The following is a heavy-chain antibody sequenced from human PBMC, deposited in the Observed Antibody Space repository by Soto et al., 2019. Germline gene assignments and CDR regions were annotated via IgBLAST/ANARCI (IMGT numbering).Heavy chain of an antibody. V-gene: IGHV1-69*13. CDR2: IIPIFGTA. Sequence: GASVKVSCKASGGTFSSYAISWVRQAPGQGLEWMGGIIPIFGTANYAQKFQGRVTITADESTSTAYMELSSLRSEDTAVYYCARGWSYYYGSGSPTNFDYWGQGTLVTVYS. CDR3: ARGWSYYYGSGSPTNFDY. D-gene: IGHD3-10*01. J-gene: IGHJ4*02. CDR1: GGTFSSYA.